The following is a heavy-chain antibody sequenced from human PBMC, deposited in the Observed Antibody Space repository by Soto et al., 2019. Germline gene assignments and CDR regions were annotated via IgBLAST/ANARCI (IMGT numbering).Heavy chain of an antibody. CDR3: ARQGIQLWYGMDV. V-gene: IGHV3-21*01. Sequence: PGGSLRLSCAASGFTFSSYTMNWVRQAPGKGLEWVPSISSSSSYIYYADSMKGRFTISRDNAKKSLYLQMNSLRAEDTAVYYCARQGIQLWYGMDVWGQGTTVTVSS. J-gene: IGHJ6*02. CDR1: GFTFSSYT. D-gene: IGHD5-18*01. CDR2: ISSSSSYI.